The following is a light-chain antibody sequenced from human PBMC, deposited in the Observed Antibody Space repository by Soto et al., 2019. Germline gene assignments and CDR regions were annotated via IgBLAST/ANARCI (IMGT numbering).Light chain of an antibody. CDR3: QQFNNYRFT. Sequence: IQLTQSPASLSASIGDRVTITCRASQGTNSFVAWYQQKPGKAPKLLIYAASTLQSGVPSRFSGSGSGTDFTLIISSLQPEDFATYYCQQFNNYRFTFGQGTKLEIK. CDR2: AAS. J-gene: IGKJ2*01. V-gene: IGKV1-9*01. CDR1: QGTNSF.